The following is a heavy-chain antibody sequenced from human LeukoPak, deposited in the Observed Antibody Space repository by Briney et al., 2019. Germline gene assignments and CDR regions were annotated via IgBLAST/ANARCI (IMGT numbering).Heavy chain of an antibody. V-gene: IGHV3-30*03. CDR3: ARARGISGLVHYFDY. CDR2: ISYDGSNK. J-gene: IGHJ4*02. Sequence: QPGRSLRLSCAASGFTFSSYGMHWVRQAPGKGLEWVAVISYDGSNKYYADSVKGRFTISRDNSKNTLYLQMNSLRAEDTAVYYCARARGISGLVHYFDYWGQGILVTVTS. CDR1: GFTFSSYG. D-gene: IGHD3/OR15-3a*01.